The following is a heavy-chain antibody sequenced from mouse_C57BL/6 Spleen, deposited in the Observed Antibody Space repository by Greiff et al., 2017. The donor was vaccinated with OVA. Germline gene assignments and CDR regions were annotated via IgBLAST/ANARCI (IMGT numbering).Heavy chain of an antibody. D-gene: IGHD2-2*01. Sequence: VQLQQSGPELVKPGASVKMSCKASGYTFTDYNMHWVKQSHGKSLEWSGYINPNNGGTSYNQKFKGKATLTGNKSSSTAYLELRSLTSEDSAVYYCARGRAGYLYYFDYWGQGTTLTVSS. J-gene: IGHJ2*01. CDR1: GYTFTDYN. V-gene: IGHV1-22*01. CDR2: INPNNGGT. CDR3: ARGRAGYLYYFDY.